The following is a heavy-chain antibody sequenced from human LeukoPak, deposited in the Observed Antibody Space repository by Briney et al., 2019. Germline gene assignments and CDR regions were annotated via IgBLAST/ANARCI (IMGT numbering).Heavy chain of an antibody. CDR2: ISGSGDST. J-gene: IGHJ4*02. CDR3: AKSRSSEARAGSNY. D-gene: IGHD6-6*01. Sequence: GGSLRLSCAASGFTFSTYAMSWVRQAPGKGLEWVSAISGSGDSTYYADSVKGRFTISRDNSKNTLYLQLNSLRAEDTAVYYCAKSRSSEARAGSNYWGQGTLVTVSS. V-gene: IGHV3-23*01. CDR1: GFTFSTYA.